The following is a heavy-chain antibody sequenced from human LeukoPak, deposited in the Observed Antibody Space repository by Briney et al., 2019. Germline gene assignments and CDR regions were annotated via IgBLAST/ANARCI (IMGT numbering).Heavy chain of an antibody. CDR3: AGAYYGYDYYYYYGMDV. J-gene: IGHJ6*04. V-gene: IGHV4-39*07. D-gene: IGHD3-10*01. CDR2: IYYSGST. Sequence: SETLSLTCTVSGGSVSSSSYYWGWIRQPPGKGLEWIGSIYYSGSTYYNPSLKSRVTISVDTSKNQFSLKLSSVTAADTAVYYCAGAYYGYDYYYYYGMDVWGKGTTVTVSS. CDR1: GGSVSSSSYY.